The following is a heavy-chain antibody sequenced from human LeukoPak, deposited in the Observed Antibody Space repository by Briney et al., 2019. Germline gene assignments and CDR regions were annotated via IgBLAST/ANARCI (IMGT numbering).Heavy chain of an antibody. D-gene: IGHD6-6*01. CDR1: GYTFTSYG. CDR2: ISAYNGNT. Sequence: ASVTVSCKASGYTFTSYGISWVRQAPGQGREWMGWISAYNGNTNYAQKLQGRVTMTTDTSPSTAYMELRSLRSDDTAVYYCGMVSSSLKFDYWGQGTLVTVSS. J-gene: IGHJ4*02. V-gene: IGHV1-18*01. CDR3: GMVSSSLKFDY.